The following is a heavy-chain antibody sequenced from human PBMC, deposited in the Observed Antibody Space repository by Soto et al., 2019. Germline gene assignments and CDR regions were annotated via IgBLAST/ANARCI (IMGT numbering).Heavy chain of an antibody. CDR1: GYTFTDFA. D-gene: IGHD2-8*01. CDR3: ARPSCTTPAGLRPYDLCGLDV. Sequence: VQLVQSGAEVKKPGASVKVSCKTSGYTFTDFAINWVRQTPGQSLEWMGWINAGIGNFRYSQQFQGRVSLTRDTSTSTVSMGLRSLTSEDTSIYYCARPSCTTPAGLRPYDLCGLDVLGHGTTVIVS. V-gene: IGHV1-3*01. CDR2: INAGIGNF. J-gene: IGHJ6*02.